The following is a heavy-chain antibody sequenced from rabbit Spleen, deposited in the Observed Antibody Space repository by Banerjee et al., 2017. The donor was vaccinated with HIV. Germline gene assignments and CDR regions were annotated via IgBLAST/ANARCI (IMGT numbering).Heavy chain of an antibody. Sequence: QEQLEESGGDLVKPEGSLKLSCTASGFDLSSYYYMCWVRQAPGKGLEWVVCIDAGSSGFTYFASWAKGRFTISKTSSTTVTLQMTSLTAADTATYFCARDTASSFSSYGMDLWGQGTLVTVS. CDR3: ARDTASSFSSYGMDL. D-gene: IGHD8-1*01. V-gene: IGHV1S45*01. J-gene: IGHJ6*01. CDR1: GFDLSSYYY. CDR2: IDAGSSGFT.